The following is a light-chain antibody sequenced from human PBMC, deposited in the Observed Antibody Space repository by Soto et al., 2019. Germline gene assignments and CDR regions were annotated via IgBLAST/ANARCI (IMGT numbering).Light chain of an antibody. Sequence: QSALTQPASVSGSPGQSITISCTGTSSDVGGYNYVSWYQQHPGKAPKVIIYKGTRRPSGVSNRFSGSTSGNAASLTISGLQADDEADYFCCSSAPESTYVFGTGTKVTVL. V-gene: IGLV2-23*01. CDR3: CSSAPESTYV. J-gene: IGLJ1*01. CDR1: SSDVGGYNY. CDR2: KGT.